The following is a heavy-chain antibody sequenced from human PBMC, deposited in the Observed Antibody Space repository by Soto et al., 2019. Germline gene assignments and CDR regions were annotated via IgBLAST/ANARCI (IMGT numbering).Heavy chain of an antibody. CDR2: IIPIFGTA. V-gene: IGHV1-69*01. CDR3: ARTTAMVYKLDYYYYYGMDV. Sequence: QVQLVQSGAEVKKPGSSVKVPCKASGGTFSSYAISWVRQAPGQGLEWMGGIIPIFGTANYAQKFQGRVTITADESTSTAYMELSSLRSEDTAVYYCARTTAMVYKLDYYYYYGMDVWGQGTTVTVSS. CDR1: GGTFSSYA. J-gene: IGHJ6*02. D-gene: IGHD5-18*01.